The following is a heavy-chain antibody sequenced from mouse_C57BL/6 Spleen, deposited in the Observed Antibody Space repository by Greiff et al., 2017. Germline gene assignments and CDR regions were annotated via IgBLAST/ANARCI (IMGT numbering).Heavy chain of an antibody. D-gene: IGHD2-4*01. CDR3: ARHYDYGTGGYFDV. J-gene: IGHJ1*03. CDR1: GFTFSDYG. Sequence: EVHLVESGGGLVQPGGSLKLSCAASGFTFSDYGMAWVRQSPRKGPEWVAFISNLAYSIYYADTVTGRFTISRENAKNTLYLEMSSLRSEDTAMYYCARHYDYGTGGYFDVWGTGTTVTVSS. V-gene: IGHV5-15*01. CDR2: ISNLAYSI.